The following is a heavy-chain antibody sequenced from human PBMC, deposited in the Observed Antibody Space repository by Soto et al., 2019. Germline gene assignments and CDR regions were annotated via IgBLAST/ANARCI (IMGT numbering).Heavy chain of an antibody. D-gene: IGHD6-13*01. Sequence: SETLSLTCAVYGGSFSGYYWSWIRQPPGKGLEWIGEINHSGSTNYNPSLKSRVTISVDTSKNQFSLKLSSVTAADTAVYYCARRMGSYSCSWSPFDYWGQGTLVTVSS. CDR3: ARRMGSYSCSWSPFDY. V-gene: IGHV4-34*01. CDR2: INHSGST. J-gene: IGHJ4*02. CDR1: GGSFSGYY.